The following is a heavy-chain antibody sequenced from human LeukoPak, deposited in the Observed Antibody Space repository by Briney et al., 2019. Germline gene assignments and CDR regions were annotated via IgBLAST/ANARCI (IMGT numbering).Heavy chain of an antibody. CDR1: GFTFSSYW. Sequence: GGSLRLSCAASGFTFSSYWMSWVRQAPGKGLEWVANMKQDGSEKYYVDSVKGRFTISRDNAKNSLYLQMNSLRAEDTAVYYCARVRYGSGSRFDYWGQGTLVTVAS. V-gene: IGHV3-7*03. CDR2: MKQDGSEK. D-gene: IGHD3-10*01. J-gene: IGHJ4*02. CDR3: ARVRYGSGSRFDY.